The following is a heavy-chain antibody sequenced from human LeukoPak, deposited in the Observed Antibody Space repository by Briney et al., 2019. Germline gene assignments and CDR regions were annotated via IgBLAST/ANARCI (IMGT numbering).Heavy chain of an antibody. Sequence: PGGSLRLSCAASGFTFSSYGMHWVRQAPGTGLEWVAFIRYDGSNKYYADSVKGRFTISRDNSKNTLYLQMNSLRAEDAAVYYCAKGDYYDSSGPWPFYWGQGTLVTVSS. CDR1: GFTFSSYG. J-gene: IGHJ4*02. D-gene: IGHD3-22*01. V-gene: IGHV3-30*02. CDR2: IRYDGSNK. CDR3: AKGDYYDSSGPWPFY.